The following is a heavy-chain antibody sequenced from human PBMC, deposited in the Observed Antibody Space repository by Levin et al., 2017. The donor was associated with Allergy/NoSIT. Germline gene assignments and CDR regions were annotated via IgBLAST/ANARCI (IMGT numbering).Heavy chain of an antibody. CDR2: IGTSASGSTI. Sequence: QSGGSLRLSCAASGFTFGSYSMSWVRQAPGKGLEWLSYIGTSASGSTIYYADSVRGRFTISRDNAKSSLYLQMKSLRDEDTAVYYCAIKGALEYWGQGTLVTVSS. CDR3: AIKGALEY. V-gene: IGHV3-48*02. J-gene: IGHJ4*02. CDR1: GFTFGSYS.